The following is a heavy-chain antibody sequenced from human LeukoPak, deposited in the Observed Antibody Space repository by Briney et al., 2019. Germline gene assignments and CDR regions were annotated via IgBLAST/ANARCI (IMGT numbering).Heavy chain of an antibody. Sequence: VASVKVSCTASGYPFTGYFIHWVRQAPGLGLEWMGWINPNSGGTNYAQKFQGWVTMTRDTSINTAYMELSSLKSDDTAVYYCARANYYDSIGDAFDIWGQGTMVTVSS. D-gene: IGHD3-22*01. J-gene: IGHJ3*02. V-gene: IGHV1-2*04. CDR2: INPNSGGT. CDR1: GYPFTGYF. CDR3: ARANYYDSIGDAFDI.